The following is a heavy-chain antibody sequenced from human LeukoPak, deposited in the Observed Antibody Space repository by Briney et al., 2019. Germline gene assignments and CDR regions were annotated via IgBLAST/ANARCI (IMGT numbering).Heavy chain of an antibody. D-gene: IGHD3-22*01. Sequence: PPGGSLRLSCAASGFTFSSCAMSWVRQPQGKGLELVSAISGSGGSTYYADSVKGRFTISRDNSKNTLHLQMNSLRAEDTAVYYCARIGHYDSSGYYHYYYYMDVWGKGTTVTVSS. V-gene: IGHV3-23*01. CDR2: ISGSGGST. CDR3: ARIGHYDSSGYYHYYYYMDV. CDR1: GFTFSSCA. J-gene: IGHJ6*03.